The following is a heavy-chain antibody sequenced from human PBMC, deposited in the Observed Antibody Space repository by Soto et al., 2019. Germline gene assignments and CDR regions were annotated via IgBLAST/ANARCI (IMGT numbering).Heavy chain of an antibody. J-gene: IGHJ5*02. CDR1: GGSLSSGGYS. V-gene: IGHV4-30-2*01. Sequence: SDTLSLTCAVSGGSLSSGGYSWSWIRQPPWKGLELIGYIFHCGSTYYNPSLKIRVTISVDRSKNQFSLKLSSVTAADTAVYYCARVPDRWGQGTLVTVSS. CDR3: ARVPDR. D-gene: IGHD2-2*01. CDR2: IFHCGST.